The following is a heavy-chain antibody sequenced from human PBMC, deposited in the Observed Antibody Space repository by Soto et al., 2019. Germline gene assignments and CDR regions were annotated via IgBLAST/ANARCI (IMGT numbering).Heavy chain of an antibody. V-gene: IGHV3-30*18. J-gene: IGHJ6*02. CDR2: ISYDGSNK. CDR3: AKEYRYSSGWYGYYYYYGMDV. D-gene: IGHD6-19*01. CDR1: GFTFSSYG. Sequence: QVQLVESGGGVVQPGRSLRLSCAASGFTFSSYGMHWVRQAPGKGLEWVAVISYDGSNKYYADSVKGRFTISRDNSKNKLYLQMNSLRAEDTAVYYCAKEYRYSSGWYGYYYYYGMDVLGQGTTVTVSS.